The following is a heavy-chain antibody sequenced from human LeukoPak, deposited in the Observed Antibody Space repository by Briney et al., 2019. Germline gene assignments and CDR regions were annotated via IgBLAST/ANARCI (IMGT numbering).Heavy chain of an antibody. CDR1: GGSISSYY. D-gene: IGHD1-26*01. Sequence: SETLSLTCTVSGGSISSYYWSWIRQPPGKGLEWIGYIYYSGSTNYNPSLKSRVTKSVDTSKNQFSLKLSSVTAADTAVYYCARENLSGSYVWGQGTLVTVSS. J-gene: IGHJ4*02. CDR3: ARENLSGSYV. V-gene: IGHV4-59*12. CDR2: IYYSGST.